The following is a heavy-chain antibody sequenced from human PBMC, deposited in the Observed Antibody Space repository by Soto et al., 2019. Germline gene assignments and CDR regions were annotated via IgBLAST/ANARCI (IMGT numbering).Heavy chain of an antibody. CDR1: GFTVSNSY. Sequence: GGSLRLSCAASGFTVSNSYMSWVRQAPGKGLEWVSVIYSGGSTYYADSVKGRFTISRDSPKNTLYLQMNSLRAEDTAVYYCARGFQSSFGYWGQGTPGHRLL. V-gene: IGHV3-53*01. J-gene: IGHJ4*02. D-gene: IGHD2-21*01. CDR3: ARGFQSSFGY. CDR2: IYSGGST.